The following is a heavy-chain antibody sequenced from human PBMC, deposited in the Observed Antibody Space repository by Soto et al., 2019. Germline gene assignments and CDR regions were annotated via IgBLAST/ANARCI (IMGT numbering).Heavy chain of an antibody. CDR2: IDAGNGNT. J-gene: IGHJ5*02. Sequence: ASVKVSCKASGYTFTSYAMHWVRQAPGQRLEWMGWIDAGNGNTKYSQKFQGRVTITRDTSASTAYMELSSLRSEDTAVYYCARGIAAGLNWFDPWGQGTLVTVSS. D-gene: IGHD6-13*01. CDR1: GYTFTSYA. V-gene: IGHV1-3*01. CDR3: ARGIAAGLNWFDP.